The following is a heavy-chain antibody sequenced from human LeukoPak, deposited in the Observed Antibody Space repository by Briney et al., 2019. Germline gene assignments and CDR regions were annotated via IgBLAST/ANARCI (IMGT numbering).Heavy chain of an antibody. D-gene: IGHD2-15*01. Sequence: PGGSLRLSCAASGFTFSSYWMSWVRQAPGKGLEWVANIKQDGSEKYYVDSVKGRFIISRDNAKNSLYLQMNSLRAEDTAVYYCARTIVVVVAATLGYFDYWGQGTLVTVSS. J-gene: IGHJ4*02. V-gene: IGHV3-7*01. CDR3: ARTIVVVVAATLGYFDY. CDR1: GFTFSSYW. CDR2: IKQDGSEK.